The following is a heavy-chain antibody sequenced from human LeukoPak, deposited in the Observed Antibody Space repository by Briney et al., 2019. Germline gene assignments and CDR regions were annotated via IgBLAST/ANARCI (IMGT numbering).Heavy chain of an antibody. CDR2: ISSSSSYI. J-gene: IGHJ4*02. CDR3: ASPRRQYYDFWSGYYPFDY. Sequence: GGSLRLSCAASGFTFSSYSMNWVRQAPGRGLEWVSSISSSSSYIYYADSVKGRFTISRDNAKSSLYLQMNSLRAEDTAVYYCASPRRQYYDFWSGYYPFDYWGQGTLVTVSS. V-gene: IGHV3-21*01. D-gene: IGHD3-3*01. CDR1: GFTFSSYS.